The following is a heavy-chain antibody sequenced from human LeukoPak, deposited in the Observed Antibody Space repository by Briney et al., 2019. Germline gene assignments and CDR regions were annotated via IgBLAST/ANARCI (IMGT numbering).Heavy chain of an antibody. CDR2: IYYSGST. J-gene: IGHJ4*02. Sequence: PSETLSLTCTVSGGSISSGSYYWSWIRQPPGKGLEWIGYIYYSGSTNYNPSLKSRVTISVDTSKNQFSLKLRSVTAADTAVYYCARVVAYSGYDTFDYWGQGTLVTVSS. CDR3: ARVVAYSGYDTFDY. CDR1: GGSISSGSYY. D-gene: IGHD5-12*01. V-gene: IGHV4-61*01.